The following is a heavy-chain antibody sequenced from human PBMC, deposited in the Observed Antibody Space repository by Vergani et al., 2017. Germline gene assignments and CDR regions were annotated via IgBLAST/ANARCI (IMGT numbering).Heavy chain of an antibody. D-gene: IGHD3-9*01. Sequence: QVQLQESGPGLVKPSETLSLTCTVSGGSISSSSYYWGWIRQPPGKGLEWIGSIYYSGSTYYNPSLKSRVTISVDTSKNPFSLKLSSVTAADTAVYYCASAKSEQTYDILTGYYTNPPPYYFDYWGQGTLVTVSS. V-gene: IGHV4-39*01. CDR1: GGSISSSSYY. J-gene: IGHJ4*02. CDR2: IYYSGST. CDR3: ASAKSEQTYDILTGYYTNPPPYYFDY.